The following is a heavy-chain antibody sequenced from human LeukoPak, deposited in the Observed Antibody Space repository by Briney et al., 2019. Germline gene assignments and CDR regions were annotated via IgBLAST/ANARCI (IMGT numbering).Heavy chain of an antibody. CDR1: GGTISSYY. V-gene: IGHV4-59*08. CDR3: ARWYSSGWAFNY. CDR2: IHYSGST. Sequence: PSETLSLTCTVSGGTISSYYWNWIRQPPGKGLEWIGYIHYSGSTKYDPSLKSRVTISVDTSKNQFSLKLSSVNAADTAVYYCARWYSSGWAFNYWGQGTLVTVSS. J-gene: IGHJ4*02. D-gene: IGHD6-19*01.